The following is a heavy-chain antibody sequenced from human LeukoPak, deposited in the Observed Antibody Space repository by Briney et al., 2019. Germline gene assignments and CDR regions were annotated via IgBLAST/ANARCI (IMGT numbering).Heavy chain of an antibody. CDR2: ISSGSIYI. V-gene: IGHV3-21*01. J-gene: IGHJ6*03. CDR1: GFTFSSYG. Sequence: GGSLRLSCTASGFTFSSYGMNWVRQAPGKGLEWLSSISSGSIYIYYADSVKGRFTISRDNAKNSLYLQMNSLRAEDTAVYYCAREGSGWLLNYYYYYMDVWGKGATVTISS. CDR3: AREGSGWLLNYYYYYMDV. D-gene: IGHD5-24*01.